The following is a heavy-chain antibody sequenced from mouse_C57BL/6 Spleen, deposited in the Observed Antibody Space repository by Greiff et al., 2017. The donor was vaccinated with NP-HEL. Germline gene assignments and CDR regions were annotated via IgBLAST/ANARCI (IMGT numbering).Heavy chain of an antibody. V-gene: IGHV5-4*01. CDR2: ISDGGSYT. CDR1: GFTFSSYA. Sequence: EVQGVESGGGLVKPGGSLKLSCAASGFTFSSYAMSWVRQTPEKRLEWVATISDGGSYTYYPDNVKGRFTISRDNAKNNLYLQMSHLKSEDTAMYYCARDKDYYVSIYGFAYWGQGTLFTVSA. D-gene: IGHD1-1*01. J-gene: IGHJ3*01. CDR3: ARDKDYYVSIYGFAY.